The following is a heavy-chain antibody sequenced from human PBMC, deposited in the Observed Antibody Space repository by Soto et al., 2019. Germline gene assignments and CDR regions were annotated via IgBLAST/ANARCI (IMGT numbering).Heavy chain of an antibody. CDR1: GFTFSNYA. CDR2: ISGSGGST. CDR3: AKERGVALHYSHGMDV. D-gene: IGHD3-3*01. Sequence: EVQLLESGGGLVQPGGSLRLSCAASGFTFSNYAMNWVRQAPGKGLEWVSAISGSGGSTYYADSVKGRFTISRDNSKNTLYLQMNSLRVEDTAVYYCAKERGVALHYSHGMDVWGQGTTVTVSS. J-gene: IGHJ6*02. V-gene: IGHV3-23*01.